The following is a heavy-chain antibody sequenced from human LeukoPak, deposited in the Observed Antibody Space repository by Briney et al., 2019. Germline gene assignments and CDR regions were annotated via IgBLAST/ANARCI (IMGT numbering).Heavy chain of an antibody. Sequence: ASVKVSCKASGYTFSGYYMHWVRQAPGQGLEWMGRINPNSGGTNYAQKFQGRVTMTRDTSISTAYMELSRLRSDDTAVYYCARGYCSSTSCYSCDCWGQGTLVTVPS. V-gene: IGHV1-2*06. CDR3: ARGYCSSTSCYSCDC. J-gene: IGHJ4*02. CDR1: GYTFSGYY. CDR2: INPNSGGT. D-gene: IGHD2-2*01.